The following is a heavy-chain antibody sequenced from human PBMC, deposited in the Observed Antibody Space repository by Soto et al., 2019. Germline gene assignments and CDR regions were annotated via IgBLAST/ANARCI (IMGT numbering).Heavy chain of an antibody. Sequence: KTSETLSLTCTVSGGSVSSGSYYWSWIRQPPGKGREWIGYIYYSGSTNYNPSLKSRVTISVDTSKNQFSLKLSSVTAADTAVYYCARGYGVVLMVYAHDYGGQGTLVNVSS. CDR3: ARGYGVVLMVYAHDY. J-gene: IGHJ4*02. CDR1: GGSVSSGSYY. CDR2: IYYSGST. D-gene: IGHD2-8*01. V-gene: IGHV4-61*01.